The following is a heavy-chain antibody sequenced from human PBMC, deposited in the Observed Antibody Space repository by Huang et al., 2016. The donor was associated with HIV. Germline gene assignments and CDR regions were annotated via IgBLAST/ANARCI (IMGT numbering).Heavy chain of an antibody. V-gene: IGHV1-18*04. D-gene: IGHD4-17*01. CDR1: GYTFFSYG. CDR3: ARDLGTTVVPDGMDV. CDR2: ISPCDGYT. J-gene: IGHJ6*02. Sequence: QVQLVQSGAEVKKPGASVKVSCRASGYTFFSYGITLVRQGPGQGLVWMGWISPCDGYTNYAQQCQGRVSRTTDTSTNTVYMEVRSLRSDDTAVYYCARDLGTTVVPDGMDVWGQGTTGTVSS.